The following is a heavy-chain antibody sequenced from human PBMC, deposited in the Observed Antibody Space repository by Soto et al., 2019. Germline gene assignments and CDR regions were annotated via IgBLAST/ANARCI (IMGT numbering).Heavy chain of an antibody. CDR2: IIPIFGTA. D-gene: IGHD3-22*01. J-gene: IGHJ4*02. CDR1: GGTFSSYA. CDR3: ARDGYYYDSSGYHPFDY. V-gene: IGHV1-69*12. Sequence: QVQLVQSGAEVKKPGSSVKVSCKASGGTFSSYAISWVRQAPGQGLEWMGGIIPIFGTANYAQKFQGRVTITADESTSTAYMELSSLRSEDTAVYYCARDGYYYDSSGYHPFDYWGQGTLVTVSS.